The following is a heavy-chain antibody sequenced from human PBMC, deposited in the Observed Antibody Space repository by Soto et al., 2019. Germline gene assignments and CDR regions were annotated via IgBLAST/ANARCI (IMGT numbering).Heavy chain of an antibody. J-gene: IGHJ3*02. CDR3: ARDLSPVITMIVVNPEDASDI. CDR1: GYSFTSYW. D-gene: IGHD3-22*01. V-gene: IGHV5-51*01. Sequence: GESLKISCKGSGYSFTSYWIGWVRQMPWKGLEWMGIIYPGDSDTRYSPSFPGQVTISADKSISTAYLQWSSLKASDTAMYYCARDLSPVITMIVVNPEDASDILGQGTMV. CDR2: IYPGDSDT.